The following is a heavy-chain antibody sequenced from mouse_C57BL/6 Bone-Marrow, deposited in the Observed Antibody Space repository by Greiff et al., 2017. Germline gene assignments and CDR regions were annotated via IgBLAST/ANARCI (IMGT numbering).Heavy chain of an antibody. V-gene: IGHV1-64*01. CDR2: IRPNSGST. CDR3: ARESMVTY. D-gene: IGHD2-2*01. J-gene: IGHJ2*01. Sequence: VQLQQPGAELVKPGASVKLSCKASGYTFTSYWMHWVKQRPGQGLEWIGMIRPNSGSTNYNEKFKSKATLTVDKSSSTAYMHLSSLTSEDSAVYYCARESMVTYWGQGTTLTVSS. CDR1: GYTFTSYW.